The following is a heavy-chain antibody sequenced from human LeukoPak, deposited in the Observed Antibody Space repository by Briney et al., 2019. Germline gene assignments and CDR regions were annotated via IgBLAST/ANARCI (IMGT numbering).Heavy chain of an antibody. CDR3: AREKLGITIFGVAQYGDAFDI. CDR2: IDGDGGEK. CDR1: GITFRRHW. V-gene: IGHV3-7*01. J-gene: IGHJ3*02. Sequence: GGSLRLSCAASGITFRRHWMSWVRQAPGKGLEWVANIDGDGGEKNYVDSVKGRFTISRDNAKNSWYLQMNSLRAEDTAVYYCAREKLGITIFGVAQYGDAFDIWGQGTMVTVSS. D-gene: IGHD3-3*01.